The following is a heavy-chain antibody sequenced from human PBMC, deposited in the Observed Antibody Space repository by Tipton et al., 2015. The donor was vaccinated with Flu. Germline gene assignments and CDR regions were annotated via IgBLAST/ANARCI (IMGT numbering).Heavy chain of an antibody. V-gene: IGHV4-59*01. Sequence: TLSLTCTVSGGSISSYYWSWIRQPPGKGLEWIGYIYYSGSTNYNPSLKSRVTISVDTSKNQFSLKLSSVTAADTAVYYCASLIRYFDWSTDYMDVWGKGTTVTVSS. CDR1: GGSISSYY. D-gene: IGHD3-9*01. J-gene: IGHJ6*03. CDR2: IYYSGST. CDR3: ASLIRYFDWSTDYMDV.